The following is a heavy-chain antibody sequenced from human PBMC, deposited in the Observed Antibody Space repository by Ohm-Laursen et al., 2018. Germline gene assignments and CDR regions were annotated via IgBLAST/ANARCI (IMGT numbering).Heavy chain of an antibody. Sequence: SLRLSCAASGFTDSSNSMSWVRQAPGKGLEWVSVIYSGGSTYYADSVKGRFTISRDNSKNTLYLQMNSLRAEGTAVYYLARDPGRTMVRGVSADYWGQGTLVTVSS. J-gene: IGHJ4*02. CDR1: GFTDSSNS. V-gene: IGHV3-66*01. D-gene: IGHD3-10*01. CDR3: ARDPGRTMVRGVSADY. CDR2: IYSGGST.